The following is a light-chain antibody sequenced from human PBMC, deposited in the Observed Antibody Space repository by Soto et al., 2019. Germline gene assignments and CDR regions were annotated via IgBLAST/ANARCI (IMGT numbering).Light chain of an antibody. CDR1: QDIKNF. J-gene: IGKJ2*01. V-gene: IGKV1-33*01. CDR2: DGS. CDR3: QQYDDLPYT. Sequence: DIELTQSPSSLSASVGDRVSLTCQASQDIKNFLNWYQQKPGKAPKLLIYDGSSLETGVPSRFSGSGSGTDFTFAISSLQPEDIATYYCQQYDDLPYTFGQGTKLEI.